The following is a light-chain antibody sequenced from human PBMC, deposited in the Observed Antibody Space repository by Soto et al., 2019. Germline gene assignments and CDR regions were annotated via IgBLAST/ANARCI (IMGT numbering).Light chain of an antibody. Sequence: DIHMTQSPSPLSASVGDRVTIACRASQSISDWLAWYQQKPGQAPKFLIYKASNLESGVPSRFSGSGSGTEFTLTISSLQPDDFATYYCQQYDTYPTTFGQRTKVEIK. CDR1: QSISDW. J-gene: IGKJ1*01. CDR3: QQYDTYPTT. CDR2: KAS. V-gene: IGKV1-5*03.